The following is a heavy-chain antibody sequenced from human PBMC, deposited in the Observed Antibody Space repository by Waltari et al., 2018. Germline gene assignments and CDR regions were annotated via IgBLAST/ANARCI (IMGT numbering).Heavy chain of an antibody. D-gene: IGHD3-10*01. CDR3: AREPGRVPGFAYYYYGMDV. J-gene: IGHJ6*02. V-gene: IGHV1-69*01. CDR1: GGTFSSYA. CDR2: FIPIVGTA. Sequence: QVQLVQSGAEVKKPGSSVKVSCKASGGTFSSYAISWVRQAPGQGLEWMGVFIPIVGTANYAQKFQGRVTITADEATSTAYMELSSLRSEDTAVYYCAREPGRVPGFAYYYYGMDVWGQGTTVTVSS.